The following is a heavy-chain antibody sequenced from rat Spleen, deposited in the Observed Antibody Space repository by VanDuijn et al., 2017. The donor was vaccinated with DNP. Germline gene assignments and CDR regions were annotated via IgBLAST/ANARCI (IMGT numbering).Heavy chain of an antibody. CDR1: GFTFSDYY. CDR3: ARHVLPLRVWDY. CDR2: ISYDGSST. V-gene: IGHV5-22*01. J-gene: IGHJ2*01. Sequence: EVQLVESGGGLVQPGRSLKLSCAASGFTFSDYYMAWVRQAPTKGLEWVAYISYDGSSTYHGDSVKGRFTISRDIVNSILYLKMNSLRSEDMATYYCARHVLPLRVWDYWGQGVMVTVSS. D-gene: IGHD1-4*01.